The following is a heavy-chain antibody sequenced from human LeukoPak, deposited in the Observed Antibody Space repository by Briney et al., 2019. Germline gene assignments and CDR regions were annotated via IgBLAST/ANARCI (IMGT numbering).Heavy chain of an antibody. CDR1: GFTFDDYG. CDR2: IIWNGGSI. Sequence: GGSLRLSCAASGFTFDDYGVIGVRQAPGKGLEGVSGIIWNGGSIGYADSVKGRFTISRDNAKNSLYVQMNSLRAEDTALYYCARGLLRFGGWFDPWGQGTLVTVSS. J-gene: IGHJ5*02. CDR3: ARGLLRFGGWFDP. D-gene: IGHD3-10*01. V-gene: IGHV3-20*04.